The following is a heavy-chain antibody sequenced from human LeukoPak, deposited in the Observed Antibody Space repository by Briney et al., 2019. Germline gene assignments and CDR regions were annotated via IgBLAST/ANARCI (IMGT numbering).Heavy chain of an antibody. CDR2: ISGSGGST. CDR3: AKDRGYCGGDCYHFDN. D-gene: IGHD2-21*02. Sequence: GGSLRLSCAASGFTFNIYAISWVRQAPGKGLEWVSGISGSGGSTYYADSVKGRFTISRDNSKNTLYMQINNLRAEDTAVYYCAKDRGYCGGDCYHFDNWGLGTLVTVSS. J-gene: IGHJ4*02. V-gene: IGHV3-23*01. CDR1: GFTFNIYA.